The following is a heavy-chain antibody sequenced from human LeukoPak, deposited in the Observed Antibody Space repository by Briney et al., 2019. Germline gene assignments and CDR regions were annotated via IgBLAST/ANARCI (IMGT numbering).Heavy chain of an antibody. CDR2: ISGRGGRT. V-gene: IGHV3-23*01. J-gene: IGHJ4*02. CDR3: AKSPPRCSGGSCYGY. CDR1: AFTFSSFA. Sequence: GRSLRLSCAAYAFTFSSFALRWVRQAAGKGLEWIAGISGRGGRTDYADSVKGRLTISRDNSKNTLYMQMSSLRADDTALYYCAKSPPRCSGGSCYGYWGQGTLVTVSS. D-gene: IGHD2-15*01.